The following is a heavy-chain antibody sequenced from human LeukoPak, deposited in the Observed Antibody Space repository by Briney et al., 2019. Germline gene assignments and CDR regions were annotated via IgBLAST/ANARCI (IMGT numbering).Heavy chain of an antibody. CDR2: ISGSGGDT. Sequence: RGGSVRLSCAASGFTFSSYVMSWVRQAPGKGLEWVSGISGSGGDTYYADSVKGRFTISRDNSKNTLYLQMNSLRAEDTAVYYCAKKRYDSSGYLGYFLHWGQGTLVTVSS. CDR1: GFTFSSYV. D-gene: IGHD3-22*01. V-gene: IGHV3-23*01. CDR3: AKKRYDSSGYLGYFLH. J-gene: IGHJ1*01.